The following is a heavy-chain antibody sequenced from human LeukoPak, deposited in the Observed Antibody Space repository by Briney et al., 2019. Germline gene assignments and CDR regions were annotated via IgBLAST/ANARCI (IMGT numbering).Heavy chain of an antibody. Sequence: PGGSLRLSCTASGFTFRKYWLHWVRQAPGKGLEWVSAISGSGGSTYYADSVKGRFTISRDNSKNTLYLQMNSLRAEDTAVYYCAKDVLGLFDYWGQGTLVTVSS. CDR3: AKDVLGLFDY. CDR2: ISGSGGST. J-gene: IGHJ4*02. D-gene: IGHD5/OR15-5a*01. CDR1: GFTFRKYW. V-gene: IGHV3-23*01.